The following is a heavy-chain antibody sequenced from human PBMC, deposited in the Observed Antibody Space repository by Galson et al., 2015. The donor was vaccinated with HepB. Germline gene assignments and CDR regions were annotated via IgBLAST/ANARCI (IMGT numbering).Heavy chain of an antibody. V-gene: IGHV1-18*04. Sequence: SVKVSCKASGYTFTSYGISWVRQAPGQGLEWMGWISAYNGNTNYAQKLQGRVTMTTDTSTSTAYMELRSLRSDDTAVYYCARLDVGYYDSSGYYPPGYWGQGTLVTVSS. D-gene: IGHD3-22*01. CDR1: GYTFTSYG. CDR3: ARLDVGYYDSSGYYPPGY. CDR2: ISAYNGNT. J-gene: IGHJ4*02.